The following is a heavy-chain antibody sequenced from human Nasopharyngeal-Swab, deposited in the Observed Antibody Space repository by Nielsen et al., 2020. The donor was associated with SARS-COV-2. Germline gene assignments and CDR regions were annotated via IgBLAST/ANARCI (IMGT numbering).Heavy chain of an antibody. D-gene: IGHD3-10*01. CDR1: GFNCSSYA. Sequence: GSSLRLCWACCGFNCSSYAMSWVRQAPGKVLEWVSAISGSGGSTYYADSVKGRFTISRDNSKNTLYLQMNSLRAEDTAVYYCAKEWAMFTMVRGATEDYWGQGTLVTVSS. V-gene: IGHV3-23*01. J-gene: IGHJ4*02. CDR3: AKEWAMFTMVRGATEDY. CDR2: ISGSGGST.